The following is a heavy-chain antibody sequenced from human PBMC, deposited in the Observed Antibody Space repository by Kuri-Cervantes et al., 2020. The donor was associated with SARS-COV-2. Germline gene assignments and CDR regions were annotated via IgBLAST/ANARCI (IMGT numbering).Heavy chain of an antibody. Sequence: GESLKIPCAASGFTFSSYGMHWVRQAPGKGLVWGPRSNHDGSYTNNSDSVKGRFTLSRDNAQNMLFLQMNNLRAEDTAVYYCVRNGENWNFDYWGQGTLVTVSS. CDR1: GFTFSSYG. CDR3: VRNGENWNFDY. CDR2: SNHDGSYT. D-gene: IGHD1-1*01. V-gene: IGHV3-74*01. J-gene: IGHJ4*02.